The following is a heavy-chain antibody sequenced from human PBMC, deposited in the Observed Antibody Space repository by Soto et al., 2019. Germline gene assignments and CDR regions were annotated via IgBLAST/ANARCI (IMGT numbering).Heavy chain of an antibody. CDR1: GFTFSSYA. Sequence: GGSLRLSCAASGFTFSSYAMSWVRQAPGKGLEWVSSISGSGGSTYYADSVKGRFTISRDKSKSTLYLQMNSLRVEDTAVYYCAKALGYFGSGSYYNLYGMDVWGQGTTVTVSS. D-gene: IGHD3-10*01. J-gene: IGHJ6*02. V-gene: IGHV3-23*01. CDR3: AKALGYFGSGSYYNLYGMDV. CDR2: ISGSGGST.